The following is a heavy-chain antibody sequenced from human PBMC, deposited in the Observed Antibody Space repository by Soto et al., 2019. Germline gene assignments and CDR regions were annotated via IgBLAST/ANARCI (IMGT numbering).Heavy chain of an antibody. CDR1: GFTFTTYY. CDR2: IDPSGGST. Sequence: AASVKVSCKTSGFTFTTYYIHWVRQAPGQALEWMGMIDPSGGSTTYAQKFQGRITMTSDMSTSTVYMELSSLRSEDTAVYYCARVPSDPTGYYGFWAKGTLVTV. CDR3: ARVPSDPTGYYGF. V-gene: IGHV1-46*01. J-gene: IGHJ4*02. D-gene: IGHD3-9*01.